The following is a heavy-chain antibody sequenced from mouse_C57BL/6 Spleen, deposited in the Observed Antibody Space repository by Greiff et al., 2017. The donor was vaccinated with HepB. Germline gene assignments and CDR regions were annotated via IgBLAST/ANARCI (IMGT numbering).Heavy chain of an antibody. CDR1: GYTFTDYN. V-gene: IGHV1-22*01. D-gene: IGHD2-4*01. Sequence: EVQLQQSGPELVKPGASVKMSCKASGYTFTDYNMHWVKQSHGKSLEWIGYINPNNGGTSYNQKFKGKATLTVNKSSSTAYMELRSLTSEDSAVYYCSQGDDYDESWFAYWGQGTLVTVSA. J-gene: IGHJ3*01. CDR2: INPNNGGT. CDR3: SQGDDYDESWFAY.